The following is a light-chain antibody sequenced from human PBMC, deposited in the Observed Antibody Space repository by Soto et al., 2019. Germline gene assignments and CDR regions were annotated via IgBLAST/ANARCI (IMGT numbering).Light chain of an antibody. CDR3: PQYMRRPIT. Sequence: EIVMTHSPATLSVSPGERATLSCRASQSVSSNLAWYQQKPGQAPRLLIYGASTRATGIPARFSGSGYGTEFTLTISSLKSEYVAVSSCPQYMRRPITVGGGTKL. J-gene: IGKJ4*01. CDR2: GAS. V-gene: IGKV3-15*01. CDR1: QSVSSN.